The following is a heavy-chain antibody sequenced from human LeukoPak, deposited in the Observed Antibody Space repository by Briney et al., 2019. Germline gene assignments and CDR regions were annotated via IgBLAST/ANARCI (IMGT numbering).Heavy chain of an antibody. CDR2: ISGSGSTI. D-gene: IGHD3-10*01. CDR1: GGSISSYY. V-gene: IGHV3-11*04. J-gene: IGHJ6*03. Sequence: LSLTCIVSGGSISSYYWSWIRQPPGKGLEGVSYISGSGSTIYYADSVKGRFTISRDNAKNSLYLQMNSLRAEDTAVYYCAKVGKTENYYGSGRFSYYYYMDVWGKGTTVTISS. CDR3: AKVGKTENYYGSGRFSYYYYMDV.